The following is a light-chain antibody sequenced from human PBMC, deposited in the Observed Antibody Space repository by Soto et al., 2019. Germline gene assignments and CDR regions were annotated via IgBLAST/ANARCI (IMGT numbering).Light chain of an antibody. J-gene: IGLJ3*02. CDR3: CSYAGSSTWV. CDR2: EVS. Sequence: QSALTQPASVSGSPGQSITISCTGTSSDVGSYNLVSWYQQHPGKAPKLMIFEVSKRPSGVSNRFSGSKSGYTASLTISGLQAEDEADYYCCSYAGSSTWVFGGGTQLTVL. CDR1: SSDVGSYNL. V-gene: IGLV2-23*02.